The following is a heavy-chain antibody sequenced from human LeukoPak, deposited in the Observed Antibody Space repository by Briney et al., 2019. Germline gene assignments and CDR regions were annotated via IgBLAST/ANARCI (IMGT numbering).Heavy chain of an antibody. V-gene: IGHV4-39*01. CDR2: IFYSGST. CDR3: ARIPCTGGSCYYFDS. J-gene: IGHJ4*02. Sequence: SETLSLTCTVSGDSIGSSTYYWGWIRQPPGQGPEWIGSIFYSGSTFYKPSLESRLTMSVKMSKNQFSLMLSSVTAADTAVYYCARIPCTGGSCYYFDSWGQGILVIVSS. CDR1: GDSIGSSTYY. D-gene: IGHD2-15*01.